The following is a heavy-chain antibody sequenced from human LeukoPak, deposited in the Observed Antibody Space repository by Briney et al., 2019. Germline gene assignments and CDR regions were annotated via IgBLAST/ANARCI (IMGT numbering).Heavy chain of an antibody. CDR2: IGSNGDST. J-gene: IGHJ4*02. CDR1: GFTLSSYA. D-gene: IGHD2-2*01. Sequence: PGGSLRLSCSASGFTLSSYAMHWVRQATGKGLEYVSAIGSNGDSTYYADSVKGRFTISRDNSKNTLYLQMSSLRPEDTAVYYCVKPGIRDTSTLSYWGQGTLVTVSS. V-gene: IGHV3-64D*09. CDR3: VKPGIRDTSTLSY.